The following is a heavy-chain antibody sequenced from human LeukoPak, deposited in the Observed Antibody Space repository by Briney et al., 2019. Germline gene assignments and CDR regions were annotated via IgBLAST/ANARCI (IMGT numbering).Heavy chain of an antibody. CDR2: IYYSGSA. CDR3: ARQRTSYGFPRDFDS. J-gene: IGHJ4*02. Sequence: SETLSLTCTVSGGSISSSSYYWGWIRQPPGKGLEWIGSIYYSGSAYYNPSLKSRVTISVDTSKNQFSLKLSSVTAADTAVYYCARQRTSYGFPRDFDSWGQGTLVTVSS. V-gene: IGHV4-39*01. D-gene: IGHD5-18*01. CDR1: GGSISSSSYY.